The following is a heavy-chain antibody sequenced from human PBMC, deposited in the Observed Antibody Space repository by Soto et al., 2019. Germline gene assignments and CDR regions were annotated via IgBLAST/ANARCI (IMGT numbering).Heavy chain of an antibody. J-gene: IGHJ6*02. V-gene: IGHV3-7*03. D-gene: IGHD3-10*01. CDR2: IKQDGSEK. CDR3: ARRALWSGRGDYYYYGMDV. Sequence: GGSLRLSCAASGFTFSSYWMSWVRQAPGKGLEWVANIKQDGSEKYYVDSVKGRFTISRDNAKSSLYLQMNSLRAEDTAVYYCARRALWSGRGDYYYYGMDVWGQGTTVTVSS. CDR1: GFTFSSYW.